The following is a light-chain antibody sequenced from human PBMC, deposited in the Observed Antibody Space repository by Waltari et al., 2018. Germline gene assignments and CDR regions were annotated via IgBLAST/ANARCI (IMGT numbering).Light chain of an antibody. CDR3: QSYDSSLSGLVV. Sequence: QSVLTQPPSVSGAPGQRVTISCTGSSSNIGDPYNVPWYQQLPGPAPKLLIYRNNNRPSGVPDRFSGSKSDTSAYLAITGLQAEDEADYYCQSYDSSLSGLVVFGGGTKLTVL. CDR1: SSNIGDPYN. J-gene: IGLJ2*01. CDR2: RNN. V-gene: IGLV1-40*01.